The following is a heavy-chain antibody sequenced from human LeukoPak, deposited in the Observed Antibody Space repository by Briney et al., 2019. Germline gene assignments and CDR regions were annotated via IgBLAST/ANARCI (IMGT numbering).Heavy chain of an antibody. CDR1: GYTFTSYW. Sequence: KGRESLKISCKGSGYTFTSYWIGRVRQMPGKGLEWMGIIHPGDSHTRFSPSFQGQVTISADKSISTAYLQWSSLKASDTAMYYCARLPSYYYDSSDHPSDAFDVWGQGTMVTVSS. D-gene: IGHD3-22*01. CDR3: ARLPSYYYDSSDHPSDAFDV. CDR2: IHPGDSHT. J-gene: IGHJ3*01. V-gene: IGHV5-51*01.